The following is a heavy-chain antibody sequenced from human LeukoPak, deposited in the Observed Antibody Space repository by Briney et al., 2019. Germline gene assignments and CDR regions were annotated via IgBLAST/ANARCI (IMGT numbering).Heavy chain of an antibody. J-gene: IGHJ5*02. V-gene: IGHV1-69*01. Sequence: AASVKVSCKAPGGTFSSYAISWVRQAPGQGLEWMGGIIPIFGTANYAQKFQGRVTITADESTSTAYMELSSLRSEDTAVYYCARERSFGVVNWFDPWGQGTLVTVSS. CDR1: GGTFSSYA. CDR3: ARERSFGVVNWFDP. D-gene: IGHD3-3*01. CDR2: IIPIFGTA.